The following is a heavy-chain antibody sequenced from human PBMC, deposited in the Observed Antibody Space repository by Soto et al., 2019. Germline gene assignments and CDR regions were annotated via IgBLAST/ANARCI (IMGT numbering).Heavy chain of an antibody. J-gene: IGHJ4*02. CDR1: GGSISSYY. V-gene: IGHV4-59*01. CDR2: IHYSGST. D-gene: IGHD2-15*01. CDR3: AGNVGSRPFDY. Sequence: SETLSLTCTVSGGSISSYYWSWIRQPPGKGLEWIGYIHYSGSTNYNPSPKSRVTISVDTSKNQFSLKLSFVTAADTAVYYCAGNVGSRPFDYWGQGTLVTVSS.